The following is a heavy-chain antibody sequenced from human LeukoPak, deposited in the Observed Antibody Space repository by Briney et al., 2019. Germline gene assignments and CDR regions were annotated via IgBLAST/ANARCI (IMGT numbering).Heavy chain of an antibody. CDR1: GFTFNTYS. D-gene: IGHD2-2*01. Sequence: GGSLRLSCAASGFTFNTYSMSWVRQAPGKGLESVSIISRTSESIFYADSVKGRFTISRDNAKNSLYLQMNGLRAEDTAAYYCARETDSTLFDYWGQGTLVTVSS. J-gene: IGHJ4*02. CDR2: ISRTSESI. V-gene: IGHV3-21*01. CDR3: ARETDSTLFDY.